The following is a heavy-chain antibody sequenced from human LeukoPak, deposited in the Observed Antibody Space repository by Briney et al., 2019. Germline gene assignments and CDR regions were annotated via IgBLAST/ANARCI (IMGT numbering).Heavy chain of an antibody. Sequence: SETLSLTCTVSGYSISSGHYWGWIRQPPGKGLEWIGSIYHSGSTYYNPSLKSRVTISVDTSKNQFSLKLSSVTAADTAVYYCARTYGKPYDAFDIWGQGTMVTVSS. V-gene: IGHV4-38-2*02. D-gene: IGHD4-17*01. J-gene: IGHJ3*02. CDR1: GYSISSGHY. CDR2: IYHSGST. CDR3: ARTYGKPYDAFDI.